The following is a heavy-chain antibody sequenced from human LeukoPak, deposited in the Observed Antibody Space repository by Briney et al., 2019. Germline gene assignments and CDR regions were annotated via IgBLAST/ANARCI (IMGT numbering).Heavy chain of an antibody. V-gene: IGHV4-39*01. Sequence: PSETLCLTCTVSVGSISSSSYYWGWIRQPPGEWPGWIGSISYSGRTHYNPSLKSRVSISVDTSKTQFSLNLSSVPAADTAVYYCAKKKTGATNGLDVWGQGTTVTVSS. CDR2: ISYSGRT. CDR1: VGSISSSSYY. J-gene: IGHJ6*02. CDR3: AKKKTGATNGLDV. D-gene: IGHD1-1*01.